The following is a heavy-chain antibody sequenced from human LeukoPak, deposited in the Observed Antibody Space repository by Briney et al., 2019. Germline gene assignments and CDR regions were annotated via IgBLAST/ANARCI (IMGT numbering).Heavy chain of an antibody. CDR2: ITGDGSCT. V-gene: IGHV3-74*01. D-gene: IGHD6-13*01. Sequence: GGSLRLSCAASGFTFTNYWMHWVRQAPGKGLVWLSRITGDGSCTDYADSVRGRFTISRDNAKNTLFLQINSLRAEDTAVYYCARVPAAAAGAGIDYWGQGISVTVSS. J-gene: IGHJ4*02. CDR1: GFTFTNYW. CDR3: ARVPAAAAGAGIDY.